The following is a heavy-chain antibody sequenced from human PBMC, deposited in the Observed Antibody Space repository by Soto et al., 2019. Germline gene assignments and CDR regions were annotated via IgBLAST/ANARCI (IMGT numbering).Heavy chain of an antibody. Sequence: GGSLRLSCAASGFTFSNAWMSWVRQAPGKGLEWVGRIKSKTDGGTTDYAAPVKGRFTISRDDSKNTLYLQMNSLKTEDTAVYYCTTVRIGYCSGGSCPATFDIWGQGTMVTVSS. CDR2: IKSKTDGGTT. D-gene: IGHD2-15*01. V-gene: IGHV3-15*01. J-gene: IGHJ3*02. CDR3: TTVRIGYCSGGSCPATFDI. CDR1: GFTFSNAW.